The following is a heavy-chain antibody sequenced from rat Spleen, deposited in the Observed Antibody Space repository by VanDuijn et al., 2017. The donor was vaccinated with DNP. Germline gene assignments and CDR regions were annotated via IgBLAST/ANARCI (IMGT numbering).Heavy chain of an antibody. CDR2: ITPGGGNT. J-gene: IGHJ4*01. CDR1: GFTFSNYF. CDR3: ARHRAGSYALDA. V-gene: IGHV5S11*01. Sequence: EVQLVESGRGLVQPGESMKPSCAASGFTFSNYFMAWVRQAPTKGLEWVASITPGGGNTYYRDSVKGRFTISRDNTKSTLYLQMDSLRSEETATYYCARHRAGSYALDAWGQGTSVTVSS. D-gene: IGHD1-3*01.